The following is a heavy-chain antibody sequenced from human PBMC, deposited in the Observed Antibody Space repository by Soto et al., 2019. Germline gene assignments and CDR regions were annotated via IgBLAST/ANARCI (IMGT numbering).Heavy chain of an antibody. CDR1: GYTFTGYY. V-gene: IGHV1-2*02. J-gene: IGHJ6*02. CDR2: INPNNGGI. CDR3: AKNCAFGGSTKWCMDV. D-gene: IGHD3-3*01. Sequence: SVKVSCKASGYTFTGYYMHWVRQAPGQGLEWMGWINPNNGGIKYAQKFQGRLTLTRDTSISTAYMELSRLTPDDTAVYYCAKNCAFGGSTKWCMDVWGQGTTVTVSS.